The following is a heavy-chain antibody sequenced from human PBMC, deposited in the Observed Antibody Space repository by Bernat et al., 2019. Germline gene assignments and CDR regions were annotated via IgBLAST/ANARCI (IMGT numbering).Heavy chain of an antibody. J-gene: IGHJ2*01. CDR1: GGSTSSHH. CDR2: IYYSGST. CDR3: ASVFGGNSAYWYFDL. V-gene: IGHV4-59*11. D-gene: IGHD4-23*01. Sequence: VQLQESGPGLLKPSETLSLTCTASGGSTSSHHWSWIRHPPGKGLEWIGYIYYSGSTNYNPSLKSRVTISVDTSKNQFSLKLTSVTAADTAVYYCASVFGGNSAYWYFDLWGRGTLVTVSS.